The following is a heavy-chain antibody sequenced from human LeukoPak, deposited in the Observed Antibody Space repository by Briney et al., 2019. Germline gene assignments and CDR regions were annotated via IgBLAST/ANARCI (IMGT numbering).Heavy chain of an antibody. CDR3: ARDSNYGMDV. CDR1: GFSFSSYW. J-gene: IGHJ6*02. Sequence: GGSLRLSCAASGFSFSSYWMHWVRQAPGKGLVWVSRINTDGSSTIYADSVKGRFTISRDNAKNTLYLQMNSLRAEDTAVYCCARDSNYGMDVWGQGTTVTVSS. CDR2: INTDGSST. V-gene: IGHV3-74*01.